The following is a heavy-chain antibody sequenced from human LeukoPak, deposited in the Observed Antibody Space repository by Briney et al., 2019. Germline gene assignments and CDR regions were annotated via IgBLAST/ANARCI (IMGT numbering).Heavy chain of an antibody. V-gene: IGHV3-21*01. J-gene: IGHJ6*03. CDR3: ARGGVFGVVLGRGYYMDV. CDR1: GFTFSSYS. D-gene: IGHD3-3*01. Sequence: GGSLRLSCAASGFTFSSYSMNWVRQAPGKGLEWVSSISSSSSYIYYADSVKGRFTISRDNAKNSLYLQMNSLRAEDTAVYYCARGGVFGVVLGRGYYMDVWGKGTTVTVSS. CDR2: ISSSSSYI.